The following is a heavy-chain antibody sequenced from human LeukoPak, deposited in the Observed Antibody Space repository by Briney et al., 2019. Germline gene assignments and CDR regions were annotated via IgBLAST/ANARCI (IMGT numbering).Heavy chain of an antibody. V-gene: IGHV3-20*04. D-gene: IGHD3-16*01. CDR1: GFTFDDYG. CDR2: INWNGGST. J-gene: IGHJ4*02. CDR3: ARDRSADYVWGNDY. Sequence: PGGSLRLSCAASGFTFDDYGMSWVRQAPGKGLEWVSGINWNGGSTGYADSVKGRFTISRDNAKNSLYLQMNSLRAEDTALYYCARDRSADYVWGNDYWGQGTLVTVSS.